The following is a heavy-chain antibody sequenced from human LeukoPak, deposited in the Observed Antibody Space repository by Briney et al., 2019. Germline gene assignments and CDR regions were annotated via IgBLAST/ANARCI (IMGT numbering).Heavy chain of an antibody. CDR1: GFTFSSTG. CDR2: IRFDATSE. J-gene: IGHJ4*02. Sequence: GGSLRLSCAASGFTFSSTGMHWVRQAPGKGLEWVAFIRFDATSEYYADSVRGRFTISRDISSNTLSLQMNSLRTEDTAMYYCAKAGPERSALDCWGQGTLVTVSS. V-gene: IGHV3-30*02. CDR3: AKAGPERSALDC.